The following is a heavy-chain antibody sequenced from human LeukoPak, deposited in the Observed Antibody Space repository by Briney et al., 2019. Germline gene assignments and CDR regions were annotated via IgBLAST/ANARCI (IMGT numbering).Heavy chain of an antibody. V-gene: IGHV4-34*01. D-gene: IGHD3-10*01. Sequence: SETLSLTCAVYGGSFGGYYWNLIRQPPGMGLEWIGEINESGSTNYNSSLNSRVTISVDKSKNQFSLKLSSVTAADTAVYYCARAPWESYYNSYFDYWGQGTLVTVSS. CDR1: GGSFGGYY. CDR3: ARAPWESYYNSYFDY. CDR2: INESGST. J-gene: IGHJ4*02.